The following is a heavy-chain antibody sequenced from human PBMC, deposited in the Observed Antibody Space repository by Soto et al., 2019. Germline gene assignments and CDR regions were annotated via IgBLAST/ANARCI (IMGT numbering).Heavy chain of an antibody. J-gene: IGHJ4*02. Sequence: PSETLSLTCAVYGGSFSGYYWTWIRQPPGKGLEWIGEINHSGSTNCNPSLKSRVTISVDTSKNQFSLKLSSVTAADTAVYYCARASNKRGYSSGPDYWGQGTLVTVSS. D-gene: IGHD5-18*01. CDR1: GGSFSGYY. CDR2: INHSGST. V-gene: IGHV4-34*01. CDR3: ARASNKRGYSSGPDY.